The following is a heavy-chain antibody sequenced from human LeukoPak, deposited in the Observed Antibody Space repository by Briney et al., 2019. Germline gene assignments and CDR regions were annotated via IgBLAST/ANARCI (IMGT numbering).Heavy chain of an antibody. CDR2: IYYSGST. Sequence: SQTLSLTCTVSGGSISSGDHYWSWIRQPPGKGLEWIGYIYYSGSTYYNPSLKSRVTISVDTSKNQFSLKLSSVTAADTAVYYCARVGGDFWSGLVAYYFDYWGQGTLVTVSS. D-gene: IGHD3-3*01. CDR3: ARVGGDFWSGLVAYYFDY. V-gene: IGHV4-30-4*08. J-gene: IGHJ4*02. CDR1: GGSISSGDHY.